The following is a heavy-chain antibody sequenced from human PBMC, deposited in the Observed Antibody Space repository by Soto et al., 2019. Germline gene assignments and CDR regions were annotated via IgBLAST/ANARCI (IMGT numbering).Heavy chain of an antibody. D-gene: IGHD3-9*01. CDR1: GFTFSSYA. CDR3: AKVMYYDILTGRDPLFDY. Sequence: GGSLRLSCAASGFTFSSYAMSWVRQAPGKGLEWVSAISGSGGSTYYADSGKGRFTISRDNSKNTLYLQMNSLRAEDTAVYYCAKVMYYDILTGRDPLFDYWGQGTLVTVSS. J-gene: IGHJ4*02. V-gene: IGHV3-23*01. CDR2: ISGSGGST.